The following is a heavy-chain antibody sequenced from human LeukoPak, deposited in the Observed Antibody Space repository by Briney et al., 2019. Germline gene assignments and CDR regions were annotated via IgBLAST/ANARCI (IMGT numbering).Heavy chain of an antibody. CDR2: IGGPGAPT. Sequence: GGSLRLSCVASGFTFSSYSLTWVRQTPEKGLAWVSIIGGPGAPTFYADSVEGRFTISRDNSKNTVYLQMNSLRAEDTALYFCARGATRETRHFDLWGRGTLVTVSS. J-gene: IGHJ2*01. CDR1: GFTFSSYS. CDR3: ARGATRETRHFDL. D-gene: IGHD2-15*01. V-gene: IGHV3-23*01.